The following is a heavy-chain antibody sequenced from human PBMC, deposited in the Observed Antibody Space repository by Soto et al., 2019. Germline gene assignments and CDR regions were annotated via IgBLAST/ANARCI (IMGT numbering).Heavy chain of an antibody. CDR3: ARDQRVGGYAIQH. J-gene: IGHJ1*01. Sequence: QVQLVESGGGVVQPGRSLRLSCAASGFTFSSYAMHWVRQAPGKGLEWVAVISYDGSNKYYADSVKGRFTISRDNSKNTLYLQMNSLRAEDTAVYYCARDQRVGGYAIQHWGQGTLVTVSS. CDR1: GFTFSSYA. D-gene: IGHD3-22*01. CDR2: ISYDGSNK. V-gene: IGHV3-30-3*01.